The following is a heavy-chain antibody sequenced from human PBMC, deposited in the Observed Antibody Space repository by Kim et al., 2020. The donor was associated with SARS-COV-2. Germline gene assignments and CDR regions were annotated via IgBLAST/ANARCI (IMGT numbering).Heavy chain of an antibody. Sequence: GGSLRLSCAASGFAFSTYAMAWIRQAPGKGLECVSFISGSGDRIFHAESVRGRFTISRDNSKNTLYLQMNILRVDDTAVYYCAEDHTGTLWGILGYWGQGSLVTVSS. CDR3: AEDHTGTLWGILGY. D-gene: IGHD3-16*01. J-gene: IGHJ4*02. V-gene: IGHV3-23*01. CDR2: ISGSGDRI. CDR1: GFAFSTYA.